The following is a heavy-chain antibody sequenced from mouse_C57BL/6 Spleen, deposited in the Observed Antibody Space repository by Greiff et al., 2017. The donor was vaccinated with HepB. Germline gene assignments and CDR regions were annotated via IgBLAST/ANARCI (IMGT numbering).Heavy chain of an antibody. V-gene: IGHV1-64*01. Sequence: QVQLQQPGAELVKPGASVKLSCKASGYTFTSYWIHWVKQRPGQGLEWIGMIHPNSGSTNYNEKFKSKATLTVDKSSSTAYMQLSSLTSEDSAVYYCAREGDYDGDFDVWGTGTTVTVSS. D-gene: IGHD2-4*01. CDR1: GYTFTSYW. CDR2: IHPNSGST. J-gene: IGHJ1*03. CDR3: AREGDYDGDFDV.